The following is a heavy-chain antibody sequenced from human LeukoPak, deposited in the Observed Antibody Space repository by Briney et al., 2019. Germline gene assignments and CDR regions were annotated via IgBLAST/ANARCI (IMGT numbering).Heavy chain of an antibody. V-gene: IGHV4-39*01. Sequence: EPSETLSLTCTVSGGSIRSSYYYWGWIRQPPGKGLEGIGSIYDSGSTYYNPSLKSRVTISLDTSKNQSSLKLNSVTAADTAVYYCARHSGPCGQGTLVTVSS. J-gene: IGHJ5*02. CDR1: GGSIRSSYYY. D-gene: IGHD7-27*01. CDR3: ARHSGP. CDR2: IYDSGST.